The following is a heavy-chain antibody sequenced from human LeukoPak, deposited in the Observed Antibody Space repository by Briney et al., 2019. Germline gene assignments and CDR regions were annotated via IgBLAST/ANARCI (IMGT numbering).Heavy chain of an antibody. CDR1: GYSFVSYA. D-gene: IGHD4-17*01. J-gene: IGHJ4*02. Sequence: SVKVSCKGSGYSFVSYAISWVRQAPGQGLEWMGGIIPIFGTANYAQKFQGRVTITADESTSTAYMELSSLRSEDTAVYYCAREVSTVTTDVYWGQGTLVTVSS. CDR2: IIPIFGTA. V-gene: IGHV1-69*13. CDR3: AREVSTVTTDVY.